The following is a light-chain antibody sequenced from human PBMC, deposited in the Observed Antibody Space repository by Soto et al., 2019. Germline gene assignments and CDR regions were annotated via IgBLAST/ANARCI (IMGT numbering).Light chain of an antibody. J-gene: IGLJ1*01. V-gene: IGLV2-18*02. CDR2: EVS. CDR1: SSDVGSYNR. CDR3: SSYTSSSSYV. Sequence: QSALTRPPSVSGSPGQSATISCTGTSSDVGSYNRVSWYQQPPGTAPKLMIYEVSNRPSGVPDRFSGSKSGNTASLTISGLQAEDEADHYCSSYTSSSSYVFGTGTKVTVL.